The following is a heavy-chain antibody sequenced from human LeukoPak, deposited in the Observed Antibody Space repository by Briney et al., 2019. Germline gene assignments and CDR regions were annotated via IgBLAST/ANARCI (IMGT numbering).Heavy chain of an antibody. Sequence: PGGSLRLSCAASGFTFSTYGMHWVRQAPGKGLEWVALISYDGSKKYYVDSVKGRFTISRDNSRNTLYLQVNSLRAEDTAVYYCATDCSVGLTTDYWGQGTLVTVSS. CDR1: GFTFSTYG. D-gene: IGHD3-10*02. CDR3: ATDCSVGLTTDY. CDR2: ISYDGSKK. V-gene: IGHV3-30*03. J-gene: IGHJ4*02.